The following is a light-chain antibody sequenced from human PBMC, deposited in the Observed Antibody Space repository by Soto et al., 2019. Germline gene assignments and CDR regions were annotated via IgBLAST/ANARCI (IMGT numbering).Light chain of an antibody. CDR1: SSATGDYNY. CDR3: SSYAGSDNYV. Sequence: QSVLTQPPSASGSPGQSVTISCSGTSSATGDYNYVSWYQQHPGKAPKLMIYEVSKRPSGVPDRFSGSKSGNTASLTVSGLQAEDEADYYCSSYAGSDNYVFGTGTKVTVL. V-gene: IGLV2-8*01. J-gene: IGLJ1*01. CDR2: EVS.